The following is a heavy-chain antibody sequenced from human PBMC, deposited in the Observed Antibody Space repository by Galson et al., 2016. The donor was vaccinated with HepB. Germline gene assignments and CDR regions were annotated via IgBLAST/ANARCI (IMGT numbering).Heavy chain of an antibody. V-gene: IGHV1-46*01. Sequence: SVKVSCKASGYTFTSYYMHWVRQAPGQGLEWMGIINPSGGTTSYAQKFQSRVTMTRDTSTSTVYMELSGLRPEDTAVYYCARDRAAAGNDAFDIWGQGTMVTVSS. J-gene: IGHJ3*02. D-gene: IGHD6-13*01. CDR1: GYTFTSYY. CDR3: ARDRAAAGNDAFDI. CDR2: INPSGGTT.